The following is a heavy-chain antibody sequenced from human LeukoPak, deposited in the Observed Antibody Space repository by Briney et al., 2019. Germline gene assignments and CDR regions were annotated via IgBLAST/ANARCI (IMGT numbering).Heavy chain of an antibody. J-gene: IGHJ4*02. CDR3: ARAPEGYDILTGYFGY. Sequence: GASVKVSCKASGFTFSTYYMHWVRQAPGQGLEWMGWINPNSGGTNYAQKFQGRVTMTRDTSISTAYMELSRLRSDDTAVYYCARAPEGYDILTGYFGYWGQGTLVTVSS. CDR2: INPNSGGT. CDR1: GFTFSTYY. D-gene: IGHD3-9*01. V-gene: IGHV1-2*02.